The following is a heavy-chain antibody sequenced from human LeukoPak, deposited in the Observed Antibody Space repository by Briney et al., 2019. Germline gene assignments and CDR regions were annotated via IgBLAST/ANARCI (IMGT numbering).Heavy chain of an antibody. J-gene: IGHJ4*02. Sequence: GGSLRLSCAASGFTFSSYAMSWVRQAPGKGLEWVSAISGSGGSTYYADSVKGRFTISRDNSKNTLYLQMNSLRAEDTAVYYCAKDSLVAGTRSYFDYWGQGTLVTVSS. D-gene: IGHD6-19*01. CDR3: AKDSLVAGTRSYFDY. CDR1: GFTFSSYA. V-gene: IGHV3-23*01. CDR2: ISGSGGST.